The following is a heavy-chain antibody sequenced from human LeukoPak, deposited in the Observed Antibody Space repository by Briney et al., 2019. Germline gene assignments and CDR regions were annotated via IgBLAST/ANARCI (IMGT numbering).Heavy chain of an antibody. Sequence: GASVKVSCKASGYTFTGYYMHWVRQAPGQGLEWMGWINPNSGGTNYAQKFQGRVTMTRDTSISTAYMELSRPRSDDTAVYYCARDIVRVKAEPGFDYWGQGTLVTVSS. CDR3: ARDIVRVKAEPGFDY. CDR1: GYTFTGYY. CDR2: INPNSGGT. V-gene: IGHV1-2*02. D-gene: IGHD1-14*01. J-gene: IGHJ4*02.